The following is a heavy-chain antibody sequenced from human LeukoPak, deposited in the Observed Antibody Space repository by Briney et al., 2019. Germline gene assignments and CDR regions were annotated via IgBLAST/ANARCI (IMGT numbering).Heavy chain of an antibody. CDR1: GFTFSCYW. J-gene: IGHJ4*02. D-gene: IGHD1-1*01. CDR2: INSDGSST. CDR3: ASLETGTTIY. V-gene: IGHV3-74*01. Sequence: GGSLRLSCAASGFTFSCYWMHWVHQAPGKGLVWVLRINSDGSSTSYADSVKGRFTISRDNAKNTLYLQMNSLRAEDTAVYYCASLETGTTIYWGQGTLVTVSS.